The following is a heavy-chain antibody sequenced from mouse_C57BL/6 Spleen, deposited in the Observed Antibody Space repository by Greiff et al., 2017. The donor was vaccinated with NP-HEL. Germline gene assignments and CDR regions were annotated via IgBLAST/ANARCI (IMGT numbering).Heavy chain of an antibody. D-gene: IGHD2-3*01. V-gene: IGHV1-15*01. CDR3: TRELYDGYYKGYFDY. J-gene: IGHJ2*01. Sequence: VQLQQSGAELVRPGASVTLSCKASGYTFTDYEMHWVKQTPVHGLEWIGAIDPETGGTAYNQKFKGKAILTADKSSSTAYMELRSLTSEDSAVYYCTRELYDGYYKGYFDYWGQGTTLTVSS. CDR1: GYTFTDYE. CDR2: IDPETGGT.